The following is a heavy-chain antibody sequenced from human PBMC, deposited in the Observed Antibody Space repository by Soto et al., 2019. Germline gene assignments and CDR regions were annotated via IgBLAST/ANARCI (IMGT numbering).Heavy chain of an antibody. CDR2: IVPILGIA. Sequence: SVKVSCKASGGTFSSYTISWVRQAPGQGLEWMGRIVPILGIANYAQKFQGRVTITADKSTSTAYMELSSLRSEDTAVYYCATQSDGHYYYMDVWGKGTTVTVSS. D-gene: IGHD2-8*01. V-gene: IGHV1-69*02. CDR1: GGTFSSYT. J-gene: IGHJ6*03. CDR3: ATQSDGHYYYMDV.